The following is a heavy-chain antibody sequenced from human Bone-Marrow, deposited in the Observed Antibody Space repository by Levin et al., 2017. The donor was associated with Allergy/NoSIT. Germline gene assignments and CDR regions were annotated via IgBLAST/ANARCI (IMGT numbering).Heavy chain of an antibody. CDR1: GSTHSHSA. J-gene: IGHJ2*01. CDR3: TTQAGPLTHFYFDV. Sequence: GGSLRLSCGASGSTHSHSAMHWVRQAPGKGLEWLSVISDDGDTKYYEDSVKGRFTISRDNSKNTLYLQMNNLRPDDTAIYYCTTQAGPLTHFYFDVWGRGTPVTVSS. D-gene: IGHD4-11*01. V-gene: IGHV3-30*03. CDR2: ISDDGDTK.